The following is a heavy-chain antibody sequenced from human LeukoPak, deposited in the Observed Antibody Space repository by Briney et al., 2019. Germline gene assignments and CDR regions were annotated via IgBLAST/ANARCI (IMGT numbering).Heavy chain of an antibody. D-gene: IGHD2-21*02. CDR1: GGSISSYY. CDR2: IYYSGST. V-gene: IGHV4-59*08. J-gene: IGHJ6*02. Sequence: AETLSLTCTVSGGSISSYYWSWLRQPPGKGLEWIGYIYYSGSTNYNPSLKSRVTISVDTSKNQFSLKLSSVTAADTAVYYCARVVTAKYYYYGMDVWGQGTTVTVSS. CDR3: ARVVTAKYYYYGMDV.